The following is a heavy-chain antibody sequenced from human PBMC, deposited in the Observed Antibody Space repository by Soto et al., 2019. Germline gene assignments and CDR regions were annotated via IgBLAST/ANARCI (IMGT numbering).Heavy chain of an antibody. J-gene: IGHJ5*02. CDR2: INHSGST. CDR3: ARVYHFWSGYVRFDP. Sequence: SETLSLTCAVNGGSFSGYYWSWIRQPPGKGLEWIGEINHSGSTNYNPSLKSRVTISVDTSKNQFSLKLSSVTAADTAVYYCARVYHFWSGYVRFDPWGQGTLVTVSS. CDR1: GGSFSGYY. D-gene: IGHD3-3*01. V-gene: IGHV4-34*01.